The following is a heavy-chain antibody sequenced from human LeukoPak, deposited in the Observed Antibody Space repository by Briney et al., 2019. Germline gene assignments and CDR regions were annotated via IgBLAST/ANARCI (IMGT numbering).Heavy chain of an antibody. CDR2: IYYSGST. Sequence: SETLSLTCTVSGGSISSYYWGWIRQPPGKGLEWIGSIYYSGSTYYNQSLKSRVTISVDTSKSQFSLKLSSVTAADTAVYYCARRTGYSNGWYFDYWGQGTLVTVSS. CDR1: GGSISSYY. CDR3: ARRTGYSNGWYFDY. V-gene: IGHV4-39*01. J-gene: IGHJ4*02. D-gene: IGHD6-19*01.